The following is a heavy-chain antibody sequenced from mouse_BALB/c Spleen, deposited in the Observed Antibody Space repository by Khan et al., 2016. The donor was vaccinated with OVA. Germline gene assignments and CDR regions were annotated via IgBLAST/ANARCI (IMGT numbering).Heavy chain of an antibody. CDR2: VSPGSGSH. J-gene: IGHJ4*01. CDR1: GYTFTSYW. D-gene: IGHD1-1*01. V-gene: IGHV1S41*01. Sequence: DLVKPGASVKLSCKASGYTFTSYWINWIKQRPGQGLEWIGRVSPGSGSHYYNEIFKGKATVTVDKSSSTAYIQLNSLSSEDSAVYFCTGSNYYGNILYAMDYWGQGTSVTVSS. CDR3: TGSNYYGNILYAMDY.